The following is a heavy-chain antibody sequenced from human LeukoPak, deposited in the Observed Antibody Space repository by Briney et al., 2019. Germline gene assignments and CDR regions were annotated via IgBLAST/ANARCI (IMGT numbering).Heavy chain of an antibody. Sequence: PSETLSLTCAVYGGSFSGYYWSWIRQPPGKGLEWIGEINHSGSTNYNPSLKSRVTISVDTSKNQFSLKLGSVTAADTAVYYCAGGRRSDIVVVPAAYNWFDPWGQGTLVTVSS. CDR1: GGSFSGYY. V-gene: IGHV4-34*01. J-gene: IGHJ5*02. D-gene: IGHD2-2*01. CDR3: AGGRRSDIVVVPAAYNWFDP. CDR2: INHSGST.